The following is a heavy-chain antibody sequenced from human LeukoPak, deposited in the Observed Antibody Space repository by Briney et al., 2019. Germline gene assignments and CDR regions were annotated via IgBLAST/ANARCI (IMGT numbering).Heavy chain of an antibody. CDR3: ARDGNPYCSGGNCFLDH. CDR1: GFTFSIYA. CDR2: ISDSGGRT. J-gene: IGHJ4*02. Sequence: GGSLRLSCAASGFTFSIYAMSWVRQAPGKGLGWVSVISDSGGRTNSTDSVRGRFTISRDNSKNTVYLLMNSLRADDTAVYYCARDGNPYCSGGNCFLDHWGQGTLVTVSS. D-gene: IGHD2-15*01. V-gene: IGHV3-23*01.